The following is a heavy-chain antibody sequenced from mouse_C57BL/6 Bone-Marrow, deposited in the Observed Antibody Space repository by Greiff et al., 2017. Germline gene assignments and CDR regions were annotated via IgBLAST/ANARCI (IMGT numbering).Heavy chain of an antibody. J-gene: IGHJ3*01. D-gene: IGHD2-2*01. CDR2: IDPENGDT. CDR1: GFNIKDDY. V-gene: IGHV14-4*01. Sequence: VQLQQSGAELVRPGASVKLSCTASGFNIKDDYMHWVKQRPEQGLEWIGWIDPENGDTEYASKFQGKATITADTSSNTAYLQLSSLTSEDTAVYYCTFYGYDRAWFAYWGQGTLVTVSA. CDR3: TFYGYDRAWFAY.